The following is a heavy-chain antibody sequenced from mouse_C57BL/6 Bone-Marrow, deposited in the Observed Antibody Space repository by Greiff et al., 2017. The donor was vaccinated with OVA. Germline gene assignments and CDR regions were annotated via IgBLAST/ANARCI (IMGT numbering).Heavy chain of an antibody. CDR2: ISGGGGNT. V-gene: IGHV5-9*01. CDR1: GFTFSSYT. CDR3: ARLFPKNY. J-gene: IGHJ2*01. D-gene: IGHD1-1*01. Sequence: ESGGGLVKPGGSLKLSCAASGFTFSSYTMSWVRQTPEKRLEWVATISGGGGNTYYPDSVKGRFTISRDNAKNTLYLQMSSLRSEDTALYYCARLFPKNYWGQGTTLTVSS.